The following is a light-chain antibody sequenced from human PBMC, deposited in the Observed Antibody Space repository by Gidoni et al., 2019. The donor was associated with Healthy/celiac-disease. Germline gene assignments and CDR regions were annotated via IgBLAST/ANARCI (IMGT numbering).Light chain of an antibody. V-gene: IGKV3-20*01. CDR2: GAS. Sequence: EILLTQSPCTLSFSPGERATLSCRASQSVSSSYLAWYQQKPGQAPRLLIYGASSRATGIPDRFSGSGSGTDFTLTISRLEHEDFAVYYCQQYGSSQYTFGQGTKLEIK. CDR3: QQYGSSQYT. CDR1: QSVSSSY. J-gene: IGKJ2*01.